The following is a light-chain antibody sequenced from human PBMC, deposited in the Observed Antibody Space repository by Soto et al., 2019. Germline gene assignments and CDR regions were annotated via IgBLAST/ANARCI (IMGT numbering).Light chain of an antibody. CDR3: QQRYNWLT. CDR1: QTWGTY. Sequence: IVLTQSPATLSLSPGERATLSCRPRQTWGTYLSWYQHKPGQAPRLLIYGASNRATGIPARFSGSGSGTDFTLTISSLEPEDSAVYYCQQRYNWLTFGGGTKVEIK. J-gene: IGKJ4*01. V-gene: IGKV3-11*01. CDR2: GAS.